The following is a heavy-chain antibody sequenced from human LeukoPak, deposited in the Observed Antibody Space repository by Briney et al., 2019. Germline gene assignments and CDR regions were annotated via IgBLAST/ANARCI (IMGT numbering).Heavy chain of an antibody. Sequence: SETLSLTCTVSGGSISSYYWSWIRQPPGKGLEWIGYIYYSGSTNYNPSLKSRVTISVHTSKNQFSLKLSSVTAADTAVYYCARRAPYSYEWSTLDYWGQGTLVTVSS. J-gene: IGHJ4*02. V-gene: IGHV4-59*08. CDR3: ARRAPYSYEWSTLDY. CDR1: GGSISSYY. CDR2: IYYSGST. D-gene: IGHD5-18*01.